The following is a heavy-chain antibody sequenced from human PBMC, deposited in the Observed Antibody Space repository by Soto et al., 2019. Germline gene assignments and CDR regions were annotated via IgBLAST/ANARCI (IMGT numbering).Heavy chain of an antibody. D-gene: IGHD2-21*02. CDR2: IIPIFGTA. J-gene: IGHJ5*02. CDR1: GGTFSSYA. V-gene: IGHV1-69*13. CDR3: ARVPNPHPIAYCGGDCYSGKCFDP. Sequence: SVKVSCKASGGTFSSYAISWVRQAPGQGLEWMGGIIPIFGTANYAQKFQGRVTITADESTSTAYMELSSLRSEDTAVYYCARVPNPHPIAYCGGDCYSGKCFDPWGEGTLVTVSS.